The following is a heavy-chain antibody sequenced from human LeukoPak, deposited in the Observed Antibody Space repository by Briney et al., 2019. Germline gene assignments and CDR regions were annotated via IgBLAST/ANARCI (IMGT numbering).Heavy chain of an antibody. CDR1: GFTFSSYG. CDR3: TQYTYGFFQY. V-gene: IGHV3-23*01. J-gene: IGHJ4*02. CDR2: ISGSGGST. D-gene: IGHD5-18*01. Sequence: GGSLRLSCAASGFTFSSYGMSWVRQAPGKGLEWVSAISGSGGSTYYADSVKGRFTISRDNSKNTLYLQMNSLKTEDTAVYYCTQYTYGFFQYWGQGTLVTVSS.